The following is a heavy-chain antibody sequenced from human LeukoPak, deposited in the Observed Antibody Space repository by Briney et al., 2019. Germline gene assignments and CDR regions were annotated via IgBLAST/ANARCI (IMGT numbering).Heavy chain of an antibody. J-gene: IGHJ3*01. D-gene: IGHD1-26*01. CDR3: ARHADSGTYYSPFDV. V-gene: IGHV4-39*01. CDR2: IYYSGSP. CDR1: GYSISSSTYY. Sequence: SETLSLTCSVSGYSISSSTYYWGWIRQPPGKGLECIGGIYYSGSPYYNPSLKSRLTIAVDTSKNQFSLNQSSVTAADTAVYYCARHADSGTYYSPFDVWGQGTMVTVSS.